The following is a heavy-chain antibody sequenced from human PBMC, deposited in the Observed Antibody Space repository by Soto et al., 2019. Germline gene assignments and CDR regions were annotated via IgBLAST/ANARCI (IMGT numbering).Heavy chain of an antibody. V-gene: IGHV1-18*01. J-gene: IGHJ4*02. D-gene: IGHD2-2*01. CDR2: ISAYNGNT. Sequence: QVQLVQSGAEVKKPGASVKVSRKASGYTFTSYGISWVRQAPGQGLEWMGWISAYNGNTNYAQKLQGRVTMTTDTSTSTAYMELRSLRSDDTAVYYCARDPGPYCSSTSCPGSDYWGQGTLVTVSS. CDR3: ARDPGPYCSSTSCPGSDY. CDR1: GYTFTSYG.